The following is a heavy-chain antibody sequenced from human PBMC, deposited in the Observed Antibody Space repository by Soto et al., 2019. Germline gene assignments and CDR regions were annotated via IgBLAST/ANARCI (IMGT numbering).Heavy chain of an antibody. J-gene: IGHJ5*02. CDR3: ARGVGSGSYYSQYNWFDP. CDR2: INAGNGNT. V-gene: IGHV1-3*01. CDR1: GYTFTSYG. D-gene: IGHD3-10*01. Sequence: ASVKVSCKASGYTFTSYGISWVRQAPGQRLEWMGWINAGNGNTKYSQKFQGRVTITRDTSASTAYMELSSLRSDDTAVYYCARGVGSGSYYSQYNWFDPWGQGTLVTVSS.